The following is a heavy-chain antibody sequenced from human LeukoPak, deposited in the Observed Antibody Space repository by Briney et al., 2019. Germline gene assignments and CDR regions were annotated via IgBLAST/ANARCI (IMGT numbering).Heavy chain of an antibody. J-gene: IGHJ4*02. CDR1: GFTFNNYW. V-gene: IGHV3-7*01. D-gene: IGHD4-11*01. CDR2: IKEDGSQQ. CDR3: ARDGDYGNYSPFDY. Sequence: PGGSLRLSCVVFGFTFNNYWISWVRQVPGKGLEWVANIKEDGSQQYYVDSAKGRFTISRDNAKNSVYLQMNSLGAEDTAVYHCARDGDYGNYSPFDYWGQGTLVTVSS.